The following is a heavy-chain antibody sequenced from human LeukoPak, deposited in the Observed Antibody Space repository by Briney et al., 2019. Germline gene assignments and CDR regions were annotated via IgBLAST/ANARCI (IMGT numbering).Heavy chain of an antibody. CDR2: IRSSGSTI. D-gene: IGHD6-19*01. Sequence: PGGSLRLSCAASGFTFSSYEMNWVRQAPGKGLEWVAYIRSSGSTIDYADSVKARFTISRDNAKNSLYLQMNSLRAEDTALYYCAREDTSGWPLYWHIDLWGRGTLVTVSS. CDR1: GFTFSSYE. J-gene: IGHJ2*01. V-gene: IGHV3-48*03. CDR3: AREDTSGWPLYWHIDL.